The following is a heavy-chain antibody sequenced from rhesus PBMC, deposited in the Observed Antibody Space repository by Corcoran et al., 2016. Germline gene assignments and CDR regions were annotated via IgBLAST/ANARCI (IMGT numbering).Heavy chain of an antibody. Sequence: QVQLQDSGQGLVNPSETLSLTCAVSGGSISRRYYYWSWVRPAQGKGLEWIGYIPYRGSTSYNPSLKSRVTSSRDTAKNQFSLKLSSVTAADTAVYYWARLWQLPWYFDIWGPGTPITISS. CDR3: ARLWQLPWYFDI. CDR2: IPYRGST. D-gene: IGHD2-33*01. V-gene: IGHV4-122*02. CDR1: GGSISRRYYY. J-gene: IGHJ2*01.